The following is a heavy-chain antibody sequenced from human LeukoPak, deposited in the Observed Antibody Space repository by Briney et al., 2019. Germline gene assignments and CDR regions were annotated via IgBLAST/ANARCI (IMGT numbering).Heavy chain of an antibody. J-gene: IGHJ4*02. D-gene: IGHD2-8*02. Sequence: NPSETLSLTCAVYGESFSGYYWSWIRQPPGKGLEWIGEINHSGSTNYNPSLKSRVTISVDTSKNQFSLKLTSVTAADTAVYYCARGSGAFPYWGQGTLVTVSS. CDR3: ARGSGAFPY. CDR2: INHSGST. V-gene: IGHV4-34*01. CDR1: GESFSGYY.